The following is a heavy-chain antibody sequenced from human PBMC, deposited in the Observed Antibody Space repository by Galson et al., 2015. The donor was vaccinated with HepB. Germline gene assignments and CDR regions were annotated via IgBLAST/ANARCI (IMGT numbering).Heavy chain of an antibody. V-gene: IGHV1-2*02. J-gene: IGHJ4*02. Sequence: SVKVSCKASGYTFTHFYIYWVRQAPGQGLEWMGRINPNSGDTNSAQSFQGRVTMTRDTSINTAYMELRRLTSADAAVYYCATPHHYDASRYYWAQRTPVTGSS. CDR1: GYTFTHFY. D-gene: IGHD3-22*01. CDR3: ATPHHYDASRYY. CDR2: INPNSGDT.